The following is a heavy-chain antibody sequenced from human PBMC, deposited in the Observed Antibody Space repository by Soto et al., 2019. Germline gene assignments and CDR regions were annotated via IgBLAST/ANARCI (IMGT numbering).Heavy chain of an antibody. CDR1: GGTFSRYT. CDR2: IIPILGIA. Sequence: QVQLVHSGADVTKPGSSVEVACKASGGTFSRYTISWVRQAPGQGLELMGRIIPILGIANYAQKFQGRVTITADKSTSTAYMELSSLRSEDTAVYYCARVMAARCLSYSFDYWGQGTLVTVSS. J-gene: IGHJ4*02. CDR3: ARVMAARCLSYSFDY. D-gene: IGHD6-6*01. V-gene: IGHV1-69*02.